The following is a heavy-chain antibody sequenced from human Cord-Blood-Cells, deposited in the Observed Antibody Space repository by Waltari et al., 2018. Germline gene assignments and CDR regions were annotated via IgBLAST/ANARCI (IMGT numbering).Heavy chain of an antibody. V-gene: IGHV3-23*01. CDR1: GFTFGSYA. CDR2: ISGSGGST. CDR3: AKDFARPSDY. Sequence: EVQLLESGGGLVQPGGCLRLSCAASGFTFGSYAMLWVRQAPGKGLGWVSAISGSGGSTYYADSVKGRFTISRDNSKNTLYLQMNSLRAEDTAVYYCAKDFARPSDYWGQGTLVTVSS. D-gene: IGHD6-6*01. J-gene: IGHJ4*02.